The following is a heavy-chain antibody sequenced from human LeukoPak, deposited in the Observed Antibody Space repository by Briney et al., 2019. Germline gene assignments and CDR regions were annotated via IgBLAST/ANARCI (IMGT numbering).Heavy chain of an antibody. D-gene: IGHD4-17*01. V-gene: IGHV3-23*01. CDR1: GFPFSTYA. J-gene: IGHJ4*02. Sequence: GGSLRLSCAASGFPFSTYAMSWVRQAPGKGLEWVSSIRGSDGSTYYADSVKGRFANSRDNSKNTLYLQMNSLRAEDTAVYYCAKDVYGDYGGLDYWGQGTLVTVSS. CDR3: AKDVYGDYGGLDY. CDR2: IRGSDGST.